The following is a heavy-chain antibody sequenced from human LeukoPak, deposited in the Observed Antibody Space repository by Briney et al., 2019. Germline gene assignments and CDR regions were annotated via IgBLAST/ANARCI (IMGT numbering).Heavy chain of an antibody. J-gene: IGHJ6*03. V-gene: IGHV4-34*01. D-gene: IGHD2-15*01. CDR3: ARDSLYYYYYYMDV. CDR2: INHSGST. CDR1: SGSFSGYY. Sequence: PSETLSLTCAVYSGSFSGYYWSWIRQPPGKGLEWIGEINHSGSTNYNPSLKSRVTISVDTSKNQFSLKLSSVTAADTAVYYCARDSLYYYYYYMDVWGKGTTVTVSS.